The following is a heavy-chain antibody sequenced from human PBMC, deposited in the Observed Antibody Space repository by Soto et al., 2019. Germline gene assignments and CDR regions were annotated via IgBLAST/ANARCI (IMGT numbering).Heavy chain of an antibody. Sequence: GGSLRLSCAASGFTFSSYGMHWVRQAPGKGLEWVAVIWYDGSNKYYADSVKGRFTISRDNSKNTLYLQMNSLRAEDTAVYYCARDPHKSAHQFDYWGQGTLVTVSS. D-gene: IGHD6-25*01. V-gene: IGHV3-33*01. CDR3: ARDPHKSAHQFDY. CDR1: GFTFSSYG. CDR2: IWYDGSNK. J-gene: IGHJ4*02.